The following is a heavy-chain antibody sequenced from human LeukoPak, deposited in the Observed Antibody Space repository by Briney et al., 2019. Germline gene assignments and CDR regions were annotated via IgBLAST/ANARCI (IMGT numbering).Heavy chain of an antibody. Sequence: GASVKVSCKFSEYTLTELSMHWVRQAPGKGLEWMGGFDPEDGETIYAQKFQGRVTMTEDTSTDTAYMELSSLRSEDTAVYYCATQQSLLEPRFDYWGQGTLVTVSS. CDR2: FDPEDGET. CDR1: EYTLTELS. D-gene: IGHD1-1*01. J-gene: IGHJ4*02. V-gene: IGHV1-24*01. CDR3: ATQQSLLEPRFDY.